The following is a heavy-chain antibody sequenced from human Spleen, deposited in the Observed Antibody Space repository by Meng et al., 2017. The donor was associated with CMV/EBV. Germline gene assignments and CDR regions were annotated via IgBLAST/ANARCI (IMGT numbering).Heavy chain of an antibody. CDR3: ARGGGGGYVSFNWFDP. CDR2: IYYSGST. Sequence: SETLSLTCTVSGGSISSSSYYWGWIRQPPGKGLEWIGSIYYSGSTYYNPSLKSRVTISVDTSKNQFSLKLSSVTAADTAVYYCARGGGGGYVSFNWFDPWGQGTLVTVSS. D-gene: IGHD2-15*01. CDR1: GGSISSSSYY. V-gene: IGHV4-39*07. J-gene: IGHJ5*02.